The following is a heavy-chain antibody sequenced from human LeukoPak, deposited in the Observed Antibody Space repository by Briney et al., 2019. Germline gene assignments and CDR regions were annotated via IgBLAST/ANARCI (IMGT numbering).Heavy chain of an antibody. D-gene: IGHD6-13*01. CDR2: INSDGSST. Sequence: GGSLRLSCAASGFTFSSYWMHWVRQAPGKRLVWVSRINSDGSSTSYADSVKGRFTISRDNAKNTLYLQMNSLRAEDTAVYYCARDPSGAAGTYYFDYWGQGTLVTVSS. V-gene: IGHV3-74*01. CDR3: ARDPSGAAGTYYFDY. J-gene: IGHJ4*02. CDR1: GFTFSSYW.